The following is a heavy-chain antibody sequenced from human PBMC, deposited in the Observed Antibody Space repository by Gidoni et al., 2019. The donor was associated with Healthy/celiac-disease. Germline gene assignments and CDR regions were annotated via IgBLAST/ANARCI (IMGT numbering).Heavy chain of an antibody. CDR3: ARIRSGYDWMLDY. CDR2: IDWDDDK. J-gene: IGHJ4*02. Sequence: QVTLRESGPALVKPTQTLTLTCTFSGFSLSTIGMGVSWIRQPPVKALEWLALIDWDDDKYYSTSLKTRLTISKDTSNNQVVLTMTNRDPVDTATYYCARIRSGYDWMLDYWGQGTLVTVSS. CDR1: GFSLSTIGMG. V-gene: IGHV2-70*01. D-gene: IGHD5-12*01.